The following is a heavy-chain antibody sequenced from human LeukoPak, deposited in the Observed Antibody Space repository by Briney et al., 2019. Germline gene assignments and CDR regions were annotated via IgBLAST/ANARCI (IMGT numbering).Heavy chain of an antibody. CDR1: GGSISSGSYY. CDR3: ARDVLNTIFGVVIKTPCFDY. Sequence: SETLSLTCTVSGGSISSGSYYWSWIRQPAGKGLEWIGRIYTSGSTNYNPSLKSRVTISVDTSKNQFSLKLSSVTAADTAVYYCARDVLNTIFGVVIKTPCFDYWGQGTLVTVSS. J-gene: IGHJ4*02. CDR2: IYTSGST. D-gene: IGHD3-3*01. V-gene: IGHV4-61*02.